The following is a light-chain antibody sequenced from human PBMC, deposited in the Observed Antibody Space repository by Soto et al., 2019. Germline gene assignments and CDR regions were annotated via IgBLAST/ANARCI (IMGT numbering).Light chain of an antibody. Sequence: DIQLTQSPSFLSASVGDRVTITCRASQGGNSYFAWYQQKPGKAPKLLIYAASTLQSGVPSRFSGSGSGTEFTLTISSLQPEDFATYFCQQLDGYPATFGQGTRLEIK. CDR2: AAS. CDR1: QGGNSY. CDR3: QQLDGYPAT. J-gene: IGKJ5*01. V-gene: IGKV1-9*01.